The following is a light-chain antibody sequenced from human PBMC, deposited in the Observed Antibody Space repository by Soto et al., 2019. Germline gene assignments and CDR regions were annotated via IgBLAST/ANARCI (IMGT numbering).Light chain of an antibody. CDR2: GAS. J-gene: IGKJ1*01. CDR1: HSVSSN. V-gene: IGKV3-15*01. CDR3: QQYNNWPPWT. Sequence: EIVVTQSPATLSVSPGERATLSCRASHSVSSNLAWYQQKPGQAPRLLIYGASTRATGIPARFSGSGSGTEFTLTISSLQSEDFAVYYCQQYNNWPPWTFGQGTKVEI.